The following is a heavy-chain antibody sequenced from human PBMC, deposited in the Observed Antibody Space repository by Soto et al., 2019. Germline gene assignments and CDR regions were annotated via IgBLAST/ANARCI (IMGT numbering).Heavy chain of an antibody. J-gene: IGHJ6*02. D-gene: IGHD3-10*01. CDR1: GYTFTSYG. CDR2: ISAYNGNT. CDR3: ARKLLWFGESHYYYYGMDV. Sequence: ASVKVSCKASGYTFTSYGISWVRQAPGQGLEWMGWISAYNGNTNYAQKLQGRVTMTTDTSTSTAYMELRSLRSDDTAVYYCARKLLWFGESHYYYYGMDVWGQGTTVTVSS. V-gene: IGHV1-18*04.